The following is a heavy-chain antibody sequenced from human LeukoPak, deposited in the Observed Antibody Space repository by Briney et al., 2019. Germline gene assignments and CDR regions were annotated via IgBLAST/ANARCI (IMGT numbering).Heavy chain of an antibody. J-gene: IGHJ4*02. CDR3: ARDLYYYDSSGYYRY. CDR1: GYTFTGYY. CDR2: ISAYNGNT. Sequence: AXVKVXCXASGYTFTGYYMHWVRQAPGQGLEWMGWISAYNGNTNYAQKLQGRVTMTTDTSTSTAYMELRSLRSDDTAAYYCARDLYYYDSSGYYRYWGQGTLVTVSS. D-gene: IGHD3-22*01. V-gene: IGHV1-18*04.